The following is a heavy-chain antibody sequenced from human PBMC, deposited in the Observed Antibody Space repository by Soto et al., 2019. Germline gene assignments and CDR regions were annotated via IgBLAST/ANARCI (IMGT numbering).Heavy chain of an antibody. D-gene: IGHD2-8*01. J-gene: IGHJ4*02. CDR3: ARGPQPGYCTNGVCYIPHY. Sequence: EVQLVESGGGLVQPGGSLRLSCAASGFTFSSYEMNWVRQAPGKGLEWVSYISSSGSTIYYADSVKGRFTISRDNAKNSLYLQMNSLRAEDTAVYYCARGPQPGYCTNGVCYIPHYWGQGTLVTVSS. CDR1: GFTFSSYE. CDR2: ISSSGSTI. V-gene: IGHV3-48*03.